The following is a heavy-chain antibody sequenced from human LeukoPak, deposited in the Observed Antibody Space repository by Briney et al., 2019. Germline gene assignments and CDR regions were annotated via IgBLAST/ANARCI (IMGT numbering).Heavy chain of an antibody. Sequence: AALKVSCKASGYTFTSYDINWVRQATGQGLEWRGWMNPNSGDTGYANKFQGRGTITRNTSISTAYIALSSLRSEDTAVYYCARGERAAAGLVTRWGQGTLVTVSS. CDR2: MNPNSGDT. V-gene: IGHV1-8*03. J-gene: IGHJ4*02. CDR1: GYTFTSYD. CDR3: ARGERAAAGLVTR. D-gene: IGHD6-13*01.